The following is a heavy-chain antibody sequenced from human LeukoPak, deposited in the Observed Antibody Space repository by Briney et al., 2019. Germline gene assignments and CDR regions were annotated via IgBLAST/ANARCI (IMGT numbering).Heavy chain of an antibody. J-gene: IGHJ4*02. D-gene: IGHD3-10*01. CDR2: ISYTGRT. CDR1: GASITSDY. V-gene: IGHV4-59*01. CDR3: ARGGDRSFPFDY. Sequence: SETLSLTCSVSGASITSDYWSWIRQPPGKRLEWIAFISYTGRTSYRPSLRSRATLSLDTSKNQFSLKLSSVTAADTAVYYCARGGDRSFPFDYWGQGALVTVSS.